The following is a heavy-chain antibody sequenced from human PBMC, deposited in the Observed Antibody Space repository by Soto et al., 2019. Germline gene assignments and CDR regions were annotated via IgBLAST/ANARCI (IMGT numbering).Heavy chain of an antibody. V-gene: IGHV2-5*02. CDR2: IYWDDDK. CDR3: AHRPPPPYYYDSSGYPPFDY. D-gene: IGHD3-22*01. Sequence: QITLKESGPTLVKPTQTLTLTCTFSGFSLSTSGVGVGWIRQPPGKALEWLALIYWDDDKRYSPSLKSRLTTTKDTSKNQVVLTMTNMDPVDTATYYCAHRPPPPYYYDSSGYPPFDYWGQGTLVTVSS. CDR1: GFSLSTSGVG. J-gene: IGHJ4*02.